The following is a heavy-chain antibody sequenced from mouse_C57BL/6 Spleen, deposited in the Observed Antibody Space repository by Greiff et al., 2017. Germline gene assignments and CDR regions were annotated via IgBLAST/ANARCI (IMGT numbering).Heavy chain of an antibody. D-gene: IGHD2-1*01. CDR3: ARDYGNYVDY. CDR1: GYSFTSYY. CDR2: IYPGSGNT. J-gene: IGHJ2*01. V-gene: IGHV1-66*01. Sequence: QVQLKQSGPELVKPGASVKISCKASGYSFTSYYIPWVKQRPGQGLEWIGWIYPGSGNTKYNEKFKGKATLTADTSSSTAYMQLSSLTSEDSAVYYCARDYGNYVDYWGQGTTLTVAS.